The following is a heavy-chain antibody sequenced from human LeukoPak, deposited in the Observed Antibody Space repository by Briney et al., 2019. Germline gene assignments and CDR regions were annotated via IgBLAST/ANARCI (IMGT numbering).Heavy chain of an antibody. CDR1: GFTFSNFA. Sequence: GGSLRLSCAASGFTFSNFAMHWVRQAPGKGLEWVAVISYDGDNEYYADSVKGQFTITRDNSKDRLYLQMNSLRPEDTAMYYCARVRGGRSWYYYGMDVWGRGTTVTVSS. CDR2: ISYDGDNE. V-gene: IGHV3-30-3*01. CDR3: ARVRGGRSWYYYGMDV. J-gene: IGHJ6*02. D-gene: IGHD3-16*01.